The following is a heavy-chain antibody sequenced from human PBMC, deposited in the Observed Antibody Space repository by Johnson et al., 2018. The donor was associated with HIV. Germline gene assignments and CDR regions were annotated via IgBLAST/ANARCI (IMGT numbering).Heavy chain of an antibody. CDR3: ARETHYYDSSGYYVDAFDI. J-gene: IGHJ3*02. Sequence: VQLVESGGGLVKPGGSLRLSCAASGFTFSDYYMSWIRQAPGKGLEWVSVIYSGGSTYYADSVKGRFTISRDNSKNTLYLQMNSLRAADTALYYCARETHYYDSSGYYVDAFDIWGQGTMVTVSS. CDR1: GFTFSDYY. D-gene: IGHD3-22*01. V-gene: IGHV3-66*01. CDR2: IYSGGST.